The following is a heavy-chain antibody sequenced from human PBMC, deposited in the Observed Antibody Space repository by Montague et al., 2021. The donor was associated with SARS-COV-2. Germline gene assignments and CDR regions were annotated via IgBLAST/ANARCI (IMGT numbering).Heavy chain of an antibody. V-gene: IGHV4-39*01. CDR3: ARTNYDFWRGHQRGGAFDI. CDR1: GGSISSSDYY. CDR2: LFYSVNT. J-gene: IGHJ3*02. Sequence: SETLSLTCTVSGGSISSSDYYWGWIRQPPGKGLEWIGSLFYSVNTYHNPSLKSRVTISVDTSKNQFSLKLSSVTAADTAVYYCARTNYDFWRGHQRGGAFDIWGQGTMVTVSS. D-gene: IGHD3-3*01.